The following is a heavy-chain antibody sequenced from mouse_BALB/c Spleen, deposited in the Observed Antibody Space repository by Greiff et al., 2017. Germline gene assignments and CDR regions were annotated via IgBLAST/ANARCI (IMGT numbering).Heavy chain of an antibody. V-gene: IGHV3-2*02. CDR1: GYSITSDYA. Sequence: EVKLMESGPGLVKPSQSLSLTCTVTGYSITSDYAWYWIRQFPVNKLEWMGFIGYSGSTSYNPSLKSLISITRDTSKNQFFLQLNSVTTEDTTTYYSARYLLRCMDYWGQGTTVTVSS. J-gene: IGHJ4*01. CDR3: ARYLLRCMDY. D-gene: IGHD1-1*01. CDR2: IGYSGST.